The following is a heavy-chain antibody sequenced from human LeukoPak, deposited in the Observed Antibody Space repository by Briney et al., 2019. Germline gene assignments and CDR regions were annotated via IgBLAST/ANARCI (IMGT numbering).Heavy chain of an antibody. V-gene: IGHV4-39*07. CDR2: IYYSGST. CDR3: ARDARDTSGSYPYFNY. J-gene: IGHJ4*02. CDR1: GGSISSSSYY. D-gene: IGHD1-26*01. Sequence: SETLSLTCTVSGGSISSSSYYWGWIRQPPGKGLEWIGSIYYSGSTYYNPSLKSRVTISVDTSKNQFSLKLSSVTAADTAVYYCARDARDTSGSYPYFNYWGQGTLVTVSS.